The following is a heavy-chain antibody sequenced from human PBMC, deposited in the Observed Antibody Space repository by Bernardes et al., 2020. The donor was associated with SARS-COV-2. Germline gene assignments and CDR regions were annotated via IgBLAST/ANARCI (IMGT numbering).Heavy chain of an antibody. CDR3: ANALCSSTSCYNYYGMDV. Sequence: GGSLRLSCAASGFTFSSYAMSWGRQAQGKGLEWVSASSCSGGSRSYADSVMGRSPISRDNSKNTLYLQMNSLRAEDTAVYYCANALCSSTSCYNYYGMDVWGQGTTVTVSS. CDR2: SSCSGGSR. D-gene: IGHD2-2*02. CDR1: GFTFSSYA. J-gene: IGHJ6*02. V-gene: IGHV3-23*01.